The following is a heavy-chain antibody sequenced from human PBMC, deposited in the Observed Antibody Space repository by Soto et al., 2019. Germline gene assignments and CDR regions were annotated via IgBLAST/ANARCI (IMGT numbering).Heavy chain of an antibody. D-gene: IGHD4-17*01. V-gene: IGHV3-33*01. Sequence: PGGSLRLSCAASGFTFSSYGMHWVRQAPGKGLEWVAVIWYDGSNKYYADSVKGRFTISRDNSKNTLYLQMNSLRAEDTAVYYCARDYRFTVTKVAYLDYWGQGTLVTVSS. CDR3: ARDYRFTVTKVAYLDY. CDR1: GFTFSSYG. CDR2: IWYDGSNK. J-gene: IGHJ4*02.